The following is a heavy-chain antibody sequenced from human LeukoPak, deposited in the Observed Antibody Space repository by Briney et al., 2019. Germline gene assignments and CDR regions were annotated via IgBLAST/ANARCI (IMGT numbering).Heavy chain of an antibody. Sequence: SETLSLTCAVYGGSFSGYYWSWIRQPPGKGLEWIGEINHSGSTNYNPSLKSRVTISVDTSKNQFSLKLSSVTAADTAVYYCARGRVRRGPMITFGGVIVNAFDYRGQGTLVTVSS. CDR2: INHSGST. V-gene: IGHV4-34*01. CDR3: ARGRVRRGPMITFGGVIVNAFDY. D-gene: IGHD3-16*02. CDR1: GGSFSGYY. J-gene: IGHJ4*02.